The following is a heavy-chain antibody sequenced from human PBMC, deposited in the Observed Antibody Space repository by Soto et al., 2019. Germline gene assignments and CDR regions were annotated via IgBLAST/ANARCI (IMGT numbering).Heavy chain of an antibody. Sequence: QVQLQQWGPGLLKPSETLSLTCAVYGGSISGYYWSWIRQPPGKGLEWIGEIYYSGSTNYNPSLKSRVIISVDTSKSQFSLRLSSVTAADTAVYYCARRRSRSCMDLWGRGTMVTVS. J-gene: IGHJ2*01. V-gene: IGHV4-34*01. CDR3: ARRRSRSCMDL. CDR2: IYYSGST. D-gene: IGHD1-26*01. CDR1: GGSISGYY.